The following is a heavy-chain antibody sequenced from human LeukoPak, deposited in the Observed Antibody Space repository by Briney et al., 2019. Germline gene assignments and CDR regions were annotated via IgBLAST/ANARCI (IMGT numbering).Heavy chain of an antibody. CDR3: ARQGGYSGYDLDS. CDR2: IYPGDSDT. V-gene: IGHV5-51*01. CDR1: GYSFNSYL. J-gene: IGHJ4*02. D-gene: IGHD5-12*01. Sequence: GESLKISCNGSGYSFNSYLIAWVRQMPGKGLEWMGIIYPGDSDTKYSPSFQGQVTMSADKSISTAYLQWSSLKASDTAMYYCARQGGYSGYDLDSWGQGTLVTVSS.